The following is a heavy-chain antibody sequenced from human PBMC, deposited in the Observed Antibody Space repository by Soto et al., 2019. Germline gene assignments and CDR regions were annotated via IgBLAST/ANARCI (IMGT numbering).Heavy chain of an antibody. D-gene: IGHD3-3*01. J-gene: IGHJ5*02. CDR3: ARGHSTEWLLRNWFDP. V-gene: IGHV4-34*01. Sequence: QVQLQQWGAGLLKPSETLSLTCAVYGGSFSGYYWSWIRQPPGKGLEWIGEINHSGSTNYNPSLKSRVTISVDTSKNQFSLKLSSVTAADTAVYYCARGHSTEWLLRNWFDPWGQGTLVTVSS. CDR2: INHSGST. CDR1: GGSFSGYY.